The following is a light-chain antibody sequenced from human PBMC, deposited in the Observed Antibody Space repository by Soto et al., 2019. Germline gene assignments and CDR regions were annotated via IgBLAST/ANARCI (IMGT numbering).Light chain of an antibody. CDR3: QQTRAYPST. V-gene: IGKV1-5*01. J-gene: IGKJ4*01. Sequence: IQMTQSPSTLSASIGDRVTITCRASQSINNRLAWYQQMPGKAPNLLIYDASSLESGVPSRFRGSGSGTDFTLTITSLQAEDFATYYCQQTRAYPSTFGGGTKVDIK. CDR1: QSINNR. CDR2: DAS.